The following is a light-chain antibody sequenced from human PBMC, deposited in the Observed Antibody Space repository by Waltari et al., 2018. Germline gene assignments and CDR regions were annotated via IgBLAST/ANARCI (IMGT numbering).Light chain of an antibody. Sequence: DIQMTQSPSTLSASVGDRLIITCRASQSISSWLAWCQQKPGKAPELLIYQASSLKSGVPSRFSGSGSGTEFTLTISSLQPDDFATYFCHQYNTYSTFGQGTKVEIK. V-gene: IGKV1-5*03. CDR2: QAS. J-gene: IGKJ1*01. CDR3: HQYNTYST. CDR1: QSISSW.